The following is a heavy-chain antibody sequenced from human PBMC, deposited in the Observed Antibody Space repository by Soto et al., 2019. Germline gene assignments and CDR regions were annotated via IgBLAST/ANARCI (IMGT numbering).Heavy chain of an antibody. D-gene: IGHD3-22*01. CDR3: ARAIGPTLFDY. V-gene: IGHV3-13*04. CDR1: GFTFSSYD. J-gene: IGHJ4*02. CDR2: IGTTGDT. Sequence: VQLVESGGGLVQPGGSLRLSCSASGFTFSSYDMHWVRQGTGKGLEWVSAIGTTGDTYYAGSVKGRFTIPRENAKNSLYLQMNSLRAGDTAIYFCARAIGPTLFDYWGQGTLVTVSS.